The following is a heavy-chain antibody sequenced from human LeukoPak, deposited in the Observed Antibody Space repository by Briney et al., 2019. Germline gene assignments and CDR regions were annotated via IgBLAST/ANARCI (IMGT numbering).Heavy chain of an antibody. Sequence: GGSLRLSCAASGFTFSSYAMSWVRQAPGKGLEWVSAISGSGGSTYYADSVKGRFTISRDNSKNTLYLQMNSLRAEDTAVYYCARRRDSGSLQHFDYWGQGTLVTVSS. V-gene: IGHV3-23*01. J-gene: IGHJ4*02. D-gene: IGHD1-26*01. CDR1: GFTFSSYA. CDR2: ISGSGGST. CDR3: ARRRDSGSLQHFDY.